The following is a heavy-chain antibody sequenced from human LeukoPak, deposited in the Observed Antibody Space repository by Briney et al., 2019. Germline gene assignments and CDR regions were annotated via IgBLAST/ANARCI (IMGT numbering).Heavy chain of an antibody. CDR3: ARGRTSGSSWPFDY. Sequence: GGSLRLSCAASGFTFSSYAMSWVRQAPGKGLEWVANIKQDGSEKYYVDSVKGRFTISRDNAKNSLSLQMNSLRAEDTAVYYCARGRTSGSSWPFDYWGQGTPVTVSS. J-gene: IGHJ4*02. D-gene: IGHD6-13*01. V-gene: IGHV3-7*01. CDR2: IKQDGSEK. CDR1: GFTFSSYA.